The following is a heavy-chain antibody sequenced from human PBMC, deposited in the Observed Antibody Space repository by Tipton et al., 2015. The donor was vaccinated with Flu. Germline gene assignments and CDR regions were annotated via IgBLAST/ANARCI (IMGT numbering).Heavy chain of an antibody. J-gene: IGHJ4*02. D-gene: IGHD3-9*01. CDR1: GGSISSYY. CDR3: ARDYYDILTGYPPYFDY. Sequence: TLSLTCTVSGGSISSYYWSWIRQPPGKGLEWIGYIYYSGSTNYNPSLKSRVTISVDTSKNQFSLKLSSVTAADTAVYYCARDYYDILTGYPPYFDYWGQGTLVTVSS. V-gene: IGHV4-59*01. CDR2: IYYSGST.